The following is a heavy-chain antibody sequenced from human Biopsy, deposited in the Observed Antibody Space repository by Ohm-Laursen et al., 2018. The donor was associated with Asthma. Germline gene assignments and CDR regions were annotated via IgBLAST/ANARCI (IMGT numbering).Heavy chain of an antibody. CDR2: ISSSSSPI. D-gene: IGHD3-3*01. CDR3: ARQVKSTVFGVSYKKFDF. Sequence: GSLRLSCAASGITLSSFSMNWVRQAPGRGLEWVSYISSSSSPIYYADSVQGRFTISRDNSKNTLYLQMHSLKIEDTAVYFCARQVKSTVFGVSYKKFDFWGQGTLVAVSS. CDR1: GITLSSFS. J-gene: IGHJ4*02. V-gene: IGHV3-48*01.